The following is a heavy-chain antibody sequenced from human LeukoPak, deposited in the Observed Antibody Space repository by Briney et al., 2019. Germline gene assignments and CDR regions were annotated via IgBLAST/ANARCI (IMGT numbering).Heavy chain of an antibody. J-gene: IGHJ5*02. CDR2: ISAYNANT. D-gene: IGHD3-3*01. V-gene: IGHV1-18*01. Sequence: GASVKVSCKASGYTFTSYGISWVRQAPGQGLEWMGWISAYNANTNYAQKLQGRVTMTTDTSTNTAYMELRSLRSDDTAVYYCARVKGRGGIFGVITPNWFDPWGQGTLVTVSS. CDR3: ARVKGRGGIFGVITPNWFDP. CDR1: GYTFTSYG.